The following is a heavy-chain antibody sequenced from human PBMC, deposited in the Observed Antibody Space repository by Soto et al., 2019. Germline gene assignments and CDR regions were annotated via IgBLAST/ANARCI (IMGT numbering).Heavy chain of an antibody. CDR1: GDSVSSNSAA. V-gene: IGHV6-1*01. Sequence: PSQTLSLTCAISGDSVSSNSAAWNWIRQSPSRGLEWLGRTYYRSKWYNDYAVSVRSRITINPDTSKNQFSLQLNSVTPEDTAVYYCARADTAMDLYYYYGMYVWGQGTTVTVSS. D-gene: IGHD5-18*01. J-gene: IGHJ6*02. CDR3: ARADTAMDLYYYYGMYV. CDR2: TYYRSKWYN.